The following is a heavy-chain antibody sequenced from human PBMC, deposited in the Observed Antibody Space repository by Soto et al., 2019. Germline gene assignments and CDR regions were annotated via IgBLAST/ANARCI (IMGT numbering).Heavy chain of an antibody. CDR2: ISSSASHI. CDR1: GFSVSSYS. D-gene: IGHD2-15*01. Sequence: GGSLRLSCAASGFSVSSYSMNWVRQAPGKGLEWVSSISSSASHINYADSVKGRFTISRDNAKKSLYLQMNSLRAEDTAVYYCARGYTGYCSGGTCYWFDPWGQGTLVTVSS. V-gene: IGHV3-21*01. J-gene: IGHJ5*02. CDR3: ARGYTGYCSGGTCYWFDP.